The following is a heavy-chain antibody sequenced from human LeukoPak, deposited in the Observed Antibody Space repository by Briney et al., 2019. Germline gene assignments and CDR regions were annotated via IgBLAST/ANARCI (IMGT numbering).Heavy chain of an antibody. CDR3: ARDGGYRGYDAEC. Sequence: GGSLRLSCAASGFTFSTYSMKWVRQAPGKGLEWVSYISDSGAMYYADSVRGRFTISRENAQNSLFLQMNSLRAEDTAVYYCARDGGYRGYDAECWGQGTLVTVSS. J-gene: IGHJ4*02. D-gene: IGHD5-12*01. V-gene: IGHV3-48*01. CDR1: GFTFSTYS. CDR2: ISDSGAM.